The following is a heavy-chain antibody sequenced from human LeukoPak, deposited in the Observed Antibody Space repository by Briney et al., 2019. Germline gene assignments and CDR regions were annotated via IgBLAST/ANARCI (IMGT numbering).Heavy chain of an antibody. D-gene: IGHD3-10*01. V-gene: IGHV1-69*06. CDR1: GGTFSSYA. CDR3: ARVPITMVRGVIIGLQFDY. Sequence: ASVKVSCKASGGTFSSYAISWVRQAPGQGLEWMGGIIPIFGTANYAQKFQGRVTITADKSTSTAYMELSGLRSEDTAVYYCARVPITMVRGVIIGLQFDYWGQGTLVTVSS. CDR2: IIPIFGTA. J-gene: IGHJ4*02.